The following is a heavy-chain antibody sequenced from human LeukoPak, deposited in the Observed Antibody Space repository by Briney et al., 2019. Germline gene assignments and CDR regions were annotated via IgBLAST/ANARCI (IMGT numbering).Heavy chain of an antibody. CDR2: IYSGGST. V-gene: IGHV3-53*01. Sequence: PGGSLRLSCAASGFTVSSNYMSWVRQAPGKGLEWVSVIYSGGSTYYADSVKGRFTISRDNSKNTLYPQMNSLRAEDTAVYYCARGPRQLVPGELHYWGQGTLVTVSS. J-gene: IGHJ4*02. D-gene: IGHD6-13*01. CDR3: ARGPRQLVPGELHY. CDR1: GFTVSSNY.